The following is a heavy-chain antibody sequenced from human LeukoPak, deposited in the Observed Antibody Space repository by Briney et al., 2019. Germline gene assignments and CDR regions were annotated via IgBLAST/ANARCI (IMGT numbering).Heavy chain of an antibody. J-gene: IGHJ3*02. D-gene: IGHD6-19*01. Sequence: PGGSLRLSCAASGFTFDDYAMHWVRQAPGKGLEWVSGISWNSGSIGYADSVKGRFTISRDNAKNSLYLQMNSLRAEDIALYYCAKDLAVAGDDAFDIWGQGTMVTVSS. CDR3: AKDLAVAGDDAFDI. CDR1: GFTFDDYA. V-gene: IGHV3-9*03. CDR2: ISWNSGSI.